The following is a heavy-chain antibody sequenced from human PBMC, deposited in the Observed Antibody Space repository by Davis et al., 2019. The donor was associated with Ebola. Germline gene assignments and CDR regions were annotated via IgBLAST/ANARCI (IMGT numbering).Heavy chain of an antibody. CDR1: GGTFSSYA. Sequence: SVKVSCKASGGTFSSYAISWVRQAPGQGLEWMGGIIPIFGTANYAQKFQGRVTITADESTSTAYMELSSLRSEDTAVYYCARDPGYCSGGSCHYFDYWGQGTLVTVSS. CDR2: IIPIFGTA. D-gene: IGHD2-15*01. CDR3: ARDPGYCSGGSCHYFDY. J-gene: IGHJ4*02. V-gene: IGHV1-69*13.